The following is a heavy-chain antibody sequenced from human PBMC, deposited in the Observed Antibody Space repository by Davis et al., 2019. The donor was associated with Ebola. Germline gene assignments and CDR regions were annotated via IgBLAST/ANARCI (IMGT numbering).Heavy chain of an antibody. CDR1: GGSISSGDYY. V-gene: IGHV4-30-4*01. CDR3: ARVVKYCTNGVCYSNVYYYGMDV. CDR2: IYYSGST. D-gene: IGHD2-8*01. Sequence: SETLSLTCTVSGGSISSGDYYWSWIRQPPGKGLEWIGYIYYSGSTYYNPSLKSRVTISVDTSKNQFSLKLSSVTAADTAVYYCARVVKYCTNGVCYSNVYYYGMDVWGKGTTVTVSS. J-gene: IGHJ6*04.